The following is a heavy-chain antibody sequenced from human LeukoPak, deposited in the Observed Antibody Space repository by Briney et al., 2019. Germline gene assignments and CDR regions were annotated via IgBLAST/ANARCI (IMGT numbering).Heavy chain of an antibody. CDR1: GFTFSSYA. Sequence: SGGSLRLSCAAPGFTFSSYAMHWVRQAPGKGLEWVAVISYDGSNKYYADSVKGRFTISRDNSKNTLYLQMNSLRAEDTAVYYCAKDRIAVAAYRGSAYYGMDVWGQGTTVTVSS. CDR2: ISYDGSNK. CDR3: AKDRIAVAAYRGSAYYGMDV. V-gene: IGHV3-30-3*01. D-gene: IGHD6-19*01. J-gene: IGHJ6*02.